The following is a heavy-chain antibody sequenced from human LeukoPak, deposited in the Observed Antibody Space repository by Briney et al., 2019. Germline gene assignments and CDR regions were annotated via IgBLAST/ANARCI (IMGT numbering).Heavy chain of an antibody. J-gene: IGHJ6*02. CDR1: GYTFTGYY. Sequence: ASVNVSCKASGYTFTGYYMHWVRQAPGQGLEWMGWINPNSGGTNYAQKFQGRVTMTRDTSISTAYMELSRLRSDATAVYYCAREGVGESYYYYGMDVWGQGTTVTVSS. V-gene: IGHV1-2*02. D-gene: IGHD4-17*01. CDR2: INPNSGGT. CDR3: AREGVGESYYYYGMDV.